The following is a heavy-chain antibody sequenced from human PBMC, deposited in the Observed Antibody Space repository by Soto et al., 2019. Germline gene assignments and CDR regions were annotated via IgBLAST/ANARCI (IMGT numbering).Heavy chain of an antibody. D-gene: IGHD3-16*01. CDR2: IYYSGST. CDR3: ARGPDYDLIWNYYYMDV. CDR1: GGSISGHY. Sequence: QVQLQESGPGLVKPSETLSLSCNVSGGSISGHYWSWVRQTPGKGLEWIGYIYYSGSTNYNPSLKSRVTISVDTSKNHFSLRLTSETAADTAVYYGARGPDYDLIWNYYYMDVWGKGTTVTVSS. V-gene: IGHV4-59*08. J-gene: IGHJ6*03.